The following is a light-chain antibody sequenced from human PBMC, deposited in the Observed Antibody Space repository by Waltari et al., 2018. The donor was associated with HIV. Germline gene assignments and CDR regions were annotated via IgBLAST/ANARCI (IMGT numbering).Light chain of an antibody. Sequence: IVLTQSPGTLSLSRGERVRLSCCGTETFTSNYLAWFQQKPGQAPRLLIYGASNRATGIPDRFRGSGSGSDFSLTISRLQPEDFAVYYCHQYRETSYTFGQGTKLEIK. CDR3: HQYRETSYT. V-gene: IGKV3-20*01. CDR2: GAS. J-gene: IGKJ2*01. CDR1: ETFTSNY.